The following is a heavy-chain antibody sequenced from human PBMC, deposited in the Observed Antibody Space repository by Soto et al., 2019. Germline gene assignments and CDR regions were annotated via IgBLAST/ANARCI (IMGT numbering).Heavy chain of an antibody. CDR1: GGTFRTAA. CDR2: IMPVFRTP. D-gene: IGHD2-8*01. Sequence: QVQLEQSGAEVKKPGSSVKVSCKASGGTFRTAAVSWVRQAPGQGLEWMGGIMPVFRTPDYAQKFHGRVTITADESTSTAYMELSGLRSDDTAVYYCARDNDRPQLGGNYCYILDVWGQGTTITVSS. J-gene: IGHJ6*02. CDR3: ARDNDRPQLGGNYCYILDV. V-gene: IGHV1-69*12.